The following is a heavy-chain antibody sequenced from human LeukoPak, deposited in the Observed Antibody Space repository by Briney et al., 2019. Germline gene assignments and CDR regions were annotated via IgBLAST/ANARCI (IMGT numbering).Heavy chain of an antibody. D-gene: IGHD2-15*01. V-gene: IGHV3-30*04. CDR3: ARQDCSGGSCYLDY. CDR1: RFIFNNYA. Sequence: GSLRLSCAASRFIFNNYAMHWVRQAPGKGLDWVAVISYHGRDQFYADSVKGRFTISSDSSKNTLYLQMNSLRTEDTAVYYCARQDCSGGSCYLDYWGQGTLVTVSS. CDR2: ISYHGRDQ. J-gene: IGHJ4*02.